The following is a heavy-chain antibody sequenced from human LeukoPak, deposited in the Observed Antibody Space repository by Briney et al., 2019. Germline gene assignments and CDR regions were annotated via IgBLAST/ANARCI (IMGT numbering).Heavy chain of an antibody. CDR2: MYYSGST. CDR1: GGSIRSYY. D-gene: IGHD6-19*01. J-gene: IGHJ2*01. V-gene: IGHV4-59*12. Sequence: SETLSLTCTVSGGSIRSYYWSWIRQPPGKGLEWIGYMYYSGSTKYNPSLKSRVTISLDTSKNHFSLELSSVTAADTAVYYCARGHYTSAWYWYFDLWGRGTLVTVSS. CDR3: ARGHYTSAWYWYFDL.